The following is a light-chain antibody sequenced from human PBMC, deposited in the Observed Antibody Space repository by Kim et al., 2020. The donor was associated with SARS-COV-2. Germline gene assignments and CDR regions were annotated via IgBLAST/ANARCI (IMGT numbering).Light chain of an antibody. CDR3: QAWDSSTAVV. CDR2: QDS. Sequence: DKYACWYQQKPGQSPVLVIYQDSKRPSGIPERFSGSNSGNTATLTTSGTQAMDEADYYCQAWDSSTAVVFGGGTQLTVL. J-gene: IGLJ2*01. V-gene: IGLV3-1*01. CDR1: DKY.